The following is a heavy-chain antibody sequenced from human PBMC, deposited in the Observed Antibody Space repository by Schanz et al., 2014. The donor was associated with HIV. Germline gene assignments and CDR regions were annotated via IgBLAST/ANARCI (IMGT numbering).Heavy chain of an antibody. V-gene: IGHV1-69*01. CDR1: GGTFSIYA. CDR3: ARGVLRRIAVMLTLYYFDY. CDR2: IIPIFGTT. J-gene: IGHJ4*02. D-gene: IGHD2-21*01. Sequence: QVQLVQSGAEVKKPGSSVKVSCKASGGTFSIYAISWVRQAPGQGLEWMGGIIPIFGTTNYAQKFQGRVTITADESTSTTYLELSSLRSEDTAVYYCARGVLRRIAVMLTLYYFDYWGQGSLVTVSS.